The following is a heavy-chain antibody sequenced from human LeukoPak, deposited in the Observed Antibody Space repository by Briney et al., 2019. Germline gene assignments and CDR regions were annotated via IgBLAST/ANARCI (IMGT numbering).Heavy chain of an antibody. Sequence: GASVKVSCKASGYTFTGYGISWVRQAPGQGLEWMGWISAYNGNTNYAQKLQGRVTMTTDTSTSTAYMEQRSLRSDDTAVYYCARDGREDGSGSYYPFDYWGQGTLVTVSS. CDR3: ARDGREDGSGSYYPFDY. CDR2: ISAYNGNT. D-gene: IGHD3-10*01. V-gene: IGHV1-18*01. CDR1: GYTFTGYG. J-gene: IGHJ4*02.